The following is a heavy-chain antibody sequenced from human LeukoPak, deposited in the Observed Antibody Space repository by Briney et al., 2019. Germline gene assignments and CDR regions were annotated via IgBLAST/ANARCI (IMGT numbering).Heavy chain of an antibody. CDR2: ISYDGSNK. CDR3: ARDPYASGWPDY. V-gene: IGHV3-30*04. D-gene: IGHD6-19*01. J-gene: IGHJ4*02. Sequence: GRSLRLSCAASGFTFSSCAMHWVRQAPGKGLEWVAVISYDGSNKYYADSVKGRFTISRDNSKNTLYLQMNSLRAEDTAVYYCARDPYASGWPDYWGQGTLVTVSS. CDR1: GFTFSSCA.